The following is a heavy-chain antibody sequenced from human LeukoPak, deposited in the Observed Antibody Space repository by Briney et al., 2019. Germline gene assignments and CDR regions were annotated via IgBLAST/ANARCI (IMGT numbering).Heavy chain of an antibody. V-gene: IGHV3-7*01. Sequence: GGSLRLSCAASGFSFSSYWMSWVRQAPGKGLEWVANINPDGSNMLYVGSVKGRFTISRDNAKNSLYPQMNNLRAEDTAVYFCVSGFLQWLYWGQGTLVTVSS. CDR2: INPDGSNM. CDR3: VSGFLQWLY. CDR1: GFSFSSYW. J-gene: IGHJ4*02. D-gene: IGHD3-3*01.